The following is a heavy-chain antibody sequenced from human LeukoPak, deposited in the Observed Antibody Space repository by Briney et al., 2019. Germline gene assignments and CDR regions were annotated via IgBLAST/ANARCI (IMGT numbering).Heavy chain of an antibody. D-gene: IGHD2-2*01. CDR2: ISGSGDTT. J-gene: IGHJ5*02. Sequence: GSLSLSCVASGFTFSSYALSWVRQAPGKGLEWVPAISGSGDTTFYADSVKGRFTISRDNSKNTLYLQTSSLRADDTAVYYCTRGYVTRGGSFDPWGQGTLVTVSS. CDR3: TRGYVTRGGSFDP. CDR1: GFTFSSYA. V-gene: IGHV3-23*01.